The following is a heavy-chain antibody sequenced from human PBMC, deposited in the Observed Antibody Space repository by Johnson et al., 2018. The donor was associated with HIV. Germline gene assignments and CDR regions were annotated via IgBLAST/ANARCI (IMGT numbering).Heavy chain of an antibody. D-gene: IGHD1-26*01. CDR1: GFTVSSNY. CDR3: ATSGGYDAFDI. J-gene: IGHJ3*02. Sequence: VQLVESGGGLVQPGGSLRLSCAASGFTVSSNYMSWVRQAPGKGLEWVSIIYSVGSTYYADSVTGRFTISRDNSKTTLYLQMNSLRAEDTAVYYCATSGGYDAFDIWGQGTMVTVSS. V-gene: IGHV3-66*01. CDR2: IYSVGST.